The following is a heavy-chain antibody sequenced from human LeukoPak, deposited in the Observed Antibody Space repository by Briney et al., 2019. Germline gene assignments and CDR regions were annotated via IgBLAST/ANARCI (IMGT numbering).Heavy chain of an antibody. CDR1: GYTFTGYY. D-gene: IGHD6-13*01. CDR3: ARVVAAAGSYYYYGMDV. CDR2: INPNSGGT. Sequence: ASVKVSCKASGYTFTGYYMHWVRQASGQGLEWMGWINPNSGGTNYAQKFQGRVTMTRDTSISTAYMELSRLRSDDTAVYYCARVVAAAGSYYYYGMDVWGQGTTVTVSS. V-gene: IGHV1-2*02. J-gene: IGHJ6*02.